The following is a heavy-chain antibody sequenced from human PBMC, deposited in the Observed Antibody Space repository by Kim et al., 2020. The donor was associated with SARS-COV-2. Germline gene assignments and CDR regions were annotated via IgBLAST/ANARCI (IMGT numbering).Heavy chain of an antibody. CDR3: ASALGH. Sequence: YTSGRINYHPALQSRVTMSVDMSKNQFSLKLSSVTAAGTAVYYCASALGHWGQGTLVTVSS. V-gene: IGHV4-4*07. J-gene: IGHJ4*02. CDR2: YTSGRI. D-gene: IGHD3-16*02.